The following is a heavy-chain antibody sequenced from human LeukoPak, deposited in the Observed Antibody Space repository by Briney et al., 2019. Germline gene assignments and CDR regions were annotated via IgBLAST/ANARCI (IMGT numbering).Heavy chain of an antibody. D-gene: IGHD3-3*01. CDR1: GFTFSSYG. J-gene: IGHJ5*02. V-gene: IGHV3-33*01. CDR3: ARDATIFGVVSNWFDP. Sequence: GGSLRLSCAASGFTFSSYGMHWVRQAPGKGLEWVAAIWYDGSNKYYADSVKGRFTISRDNSKNTLYLQMNSLRAEDTAVYYCARDATIFGVVSNWFDPWGQGTLVTVSS. CDR2: IWYDGSNK.